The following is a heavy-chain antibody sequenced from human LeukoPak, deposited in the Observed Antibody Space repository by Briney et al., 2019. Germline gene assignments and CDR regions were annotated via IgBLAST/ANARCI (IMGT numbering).Heavy chain of an antibody. CDR1: GCIFSNHE. J-gene: IGHJ5*02. CDR3: ARTLIAAGGASKNWLDP. D-gene: IGHD6-13*01. V-gene: IGHV3-48*03. Sequence: GSLRLSCAAFGCIFSNHEMNWVRQAPGKGLQWVSYISSTGRTIYYADSVKGRFTISRDNAKNSLYLQMNSLRAEDTAVYYCARTLIAAGGASKNWLDPWGQGTLVTVSS. CDR2: ISSTGRTI.